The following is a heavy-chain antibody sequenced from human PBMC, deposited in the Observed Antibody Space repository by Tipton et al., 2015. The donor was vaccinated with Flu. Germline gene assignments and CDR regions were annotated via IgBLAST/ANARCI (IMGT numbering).Heavy chain of an antibody. Sequence: TLSLTCAVYGGSFSGYYWSWIRQPPGKGLEWIGEINHSGSTNYNPSLKSRVTISVDTSKNQFSLKLSSVTAADTAVYYCARGIKNYYYMDVWGKGTTVTVSS. V-gene: IGHV4-34*01. CDR3: ARGIKNYYYMDV. J-gene: IGHJ6*03. CDR1: GGSFSGYY. CDR2: INHSGST.